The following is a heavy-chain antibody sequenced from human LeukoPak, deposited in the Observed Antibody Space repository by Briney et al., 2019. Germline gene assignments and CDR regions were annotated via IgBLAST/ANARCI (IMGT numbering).Heavy chain of an antibody. CDR3: ARERGSSWYKGEGWFDP. Sequence: SPTLSLTCAISAYSVTSNSYGWNWIRQSPSKGLEWLGRTNYRTKWYNYYAVSVKSRITINADTTKNQFFLQLNSMTHDDTAVYYCARERGSSWYKGEGWFDPWGQGTLVTVSS. CDR1: AYSVTSNSYG. CDR2: TNYRTKWYN. J-gene: IGHJ5*02. V-gene: IGHV6-1*01. D-gene: IGHD6-13*01.